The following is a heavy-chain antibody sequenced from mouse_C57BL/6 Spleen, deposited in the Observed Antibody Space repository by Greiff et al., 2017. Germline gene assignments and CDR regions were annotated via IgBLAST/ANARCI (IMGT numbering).Heavy chain of an antibody. V-gene: IGHV3-8*01. CDR3: ARYRDYGSSFDY. CDR2: ISYSGST. D-gene: IGHD1-1*01. Sequence: VQLQQSGPGLAKPSQTLSLTCSATGYSITGYYWNWIRKFPGHKLEYIGYISYSGSTYYNPSLKSRISITRDTSKNQYYLQLNSVTTEDAATYYCARYRDYGSSFDYWGQGTTLTVSS. CDR1: GYSITGYY. J-gene: IGHJ2*01.